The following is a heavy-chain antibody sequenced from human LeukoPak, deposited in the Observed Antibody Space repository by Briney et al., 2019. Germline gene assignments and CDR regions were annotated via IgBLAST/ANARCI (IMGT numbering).Heavy chain of an antibody. J-gene: IGHJ6*02. V-gene: IGHV3-33*01. CDR1: GFTFNNFG. CDR3: ARMRGELAVATDIFDGMGV. D-gene: IGHD1-1*01. Sequence: SGGSLRLSCAASGFTFNNFGLHWVRLAPGKGLEWVALIWYDGNNKYYADSVKGRFTISRDNSKNTLYLQMNSLRVEDTAVYYCARMRGELAVATDIFDGMGVWGQGTTVTVSS. CDR2: IWYDGNNK.